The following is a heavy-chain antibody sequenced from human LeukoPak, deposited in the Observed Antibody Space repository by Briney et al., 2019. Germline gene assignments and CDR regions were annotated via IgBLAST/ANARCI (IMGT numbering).Heavy chain of an antibody. CDR2: IYYSGST. Sequence: SETLSLTCTVSGGSISSYYWSWIRQAPGKGLEWIGYIYYSGSTNYNPSLKSRVTISVDTSKNQFSLKLSSVTAADTAVYYCARGGDDYVWGSPNWFDPWGQGTLVTVSS. V-gene: IGHV4-59*01. J-gene: IGHJ5*02. D-gene: IGHD3-16*01. CDR3: ARGGDDYVWGSPNWFDP. CDR1: GGSISSYY.